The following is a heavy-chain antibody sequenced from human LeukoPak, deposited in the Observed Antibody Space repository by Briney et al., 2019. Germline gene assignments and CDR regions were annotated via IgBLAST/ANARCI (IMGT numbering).Heavy chain of an antibody. CDR1: GGSFTPYY. D-gene: IGHD2-15*01. V-gene: IGHV4-59*01. Sequence: SETLSLTCTVSGGSFTPYYWSWIRQPPGKGLEWIGHISYSGSTNYNPSLKSRVTISVDTSKNQFSLKLSSVTAADTAVYYCARDLIGYCSGGSCYAPRDYYYYMDVWGKGTTVTVSS. CDR2: ISYSGST. J-gene: IGHJ6*03. CDR3: ARDLIGYCSGGSCYAPRDYYYYMDV.